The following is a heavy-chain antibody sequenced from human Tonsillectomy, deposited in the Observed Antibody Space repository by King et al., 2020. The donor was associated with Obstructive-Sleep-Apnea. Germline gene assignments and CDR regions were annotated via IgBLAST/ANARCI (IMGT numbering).Heavy chain of an antibody. Sequence: VQLVQSGAEVKKPGASVKVSCKASGYTFSGYYMHWVRQAPGQGLEWMGWINPKSGGTHYAQKFQDWVTMTRDTSISPAYMELSRLRSDDTAVYYCARPYYYDSLGYAPFGYWGQGTLVTVSS. D-gene: IGHD3-22*01. CDR2: INPKSGGT. CDR3: ARPYYYDSLGYAPFGY. J-gene: IGHJ4*02. V-gene: IGHV1-2*04. CDR1: GYTFSGYY.